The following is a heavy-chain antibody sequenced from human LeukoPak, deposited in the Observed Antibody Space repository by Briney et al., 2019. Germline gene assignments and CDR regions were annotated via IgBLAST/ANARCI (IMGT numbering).Heavy chain of an antibody. D-gene: IGHD6-13*01. CDR1: GFTFSSYA. V-gene: IGHV3-30*04. J-gene: IGHJ4*02. CDR2: ISYDESNK. Sequence: PGGSLRPSCAASGFTFSSYAMHWVRQAPGKGLEWVAVISYDESNKYYADSVKGRFTISRDNSKNTLYLQVDSPRAEDTAVYYCAIPGIAAAGETYLDYWGQGTLVTVSS. CDR3: AIPGIAAAGETYLDY.